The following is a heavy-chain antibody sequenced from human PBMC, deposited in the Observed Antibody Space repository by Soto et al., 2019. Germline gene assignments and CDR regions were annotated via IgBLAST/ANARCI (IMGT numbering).Heavy chain of an antibody. CDR2: IYYSGST. Sequence: SLTCTVSGGSISSSSYYWGWIRQPPGKGLEWIGSIYYSGSTYYNPSLKSRVTISVDTSKNQFSLKLSSVTAADTAVYYCARSVVMYYYGMDVWGQGTTVTVSS. J-gene: IGHJ6*02. CDR1: GGSISSSSYY. V-gene: IGHV4-39*01. CDR3: ARSVVMYYYGMDV. D-gene: IGHD2-21*01.